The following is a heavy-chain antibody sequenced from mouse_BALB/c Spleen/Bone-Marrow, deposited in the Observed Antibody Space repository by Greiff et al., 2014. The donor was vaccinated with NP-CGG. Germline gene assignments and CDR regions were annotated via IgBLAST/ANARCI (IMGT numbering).Heavy chain of an antibody. CDR3: TRNYGSSYPSWFAY. CDR1: GYTFTSYW. Sequence: LKQSGSELARPGASVKLSCKASGYTFTSYWMHWVKQRHGQGLEWIGNIYPGSGSNNYDEKFKSKGTLTVDTSSSTAYMHLSSLTSEDSAVYYCTRNYGSSYPSWFAYWGQGTLVTVSA. J-gene: IGHJ3*01. V-gene: IGHV1S22*01. D-gene: IGHD1-1*01. CDR2: IYPGSGSN.